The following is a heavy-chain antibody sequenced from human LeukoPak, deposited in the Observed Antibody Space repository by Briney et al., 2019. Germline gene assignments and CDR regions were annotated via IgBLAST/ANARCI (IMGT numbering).Heavy chain of an antibody. Sequence: PSETLSLTCAVYGGSFSGYYWIWIRQPPGKGLEWIGEINHSGSTNYNPSLKSRVTISVDTSKNQFSLKLSSVTAANTAVYYCARSRQAPFDYWGQGTLVTVSS. J-gene: IGHJ4*02. CDR3: ARSRQAPFDY. CDR1: GGSFSGYY. CDR2: INHSGST. V-gene: IGHV4-34*01.